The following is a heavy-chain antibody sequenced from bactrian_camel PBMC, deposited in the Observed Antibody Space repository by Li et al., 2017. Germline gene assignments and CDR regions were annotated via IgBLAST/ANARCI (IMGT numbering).Heavy chain of an antibody. CDR3: AHGCTAIRRGAIRPERYTN. D-gene: IGHD3*01. CDR1: GYSYGSDC. J-gene: IGHJ4*01. V-gene: IGHV3S55*01. CDR2: IGNSGRA. Sequence: HVQLVESGGGSVQAGGSLRLSCAASGYSYGSDCMGWFRQAPGKEREGVAAIGNSGRAQYKDSVKGRFTISKDDANNTLYLQMNTLEPEDTAMYYCAHGCTAIRRGAIRPERYTNWGQGTQVTVS.